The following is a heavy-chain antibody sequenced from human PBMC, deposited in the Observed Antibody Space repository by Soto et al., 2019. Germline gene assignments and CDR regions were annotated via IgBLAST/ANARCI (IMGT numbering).Heavy chain of an antibody. V-gene: IGHV3-13*01. D-gene: IGHD4-17*01. CDR3: ARTTTVTTAFDI. J-gene: IGHJ3*02. CDR2: IGTAGDT. Sequence: GGSLRLSCAASGFTFSSYDMHWVRQATGKGLEWVSAIGTAGDTYYPGSVKGRFTISRENAKNSLYLQMNSLRAGDTAVYYCARTTTVTTAFDIWGQGTMVTVSS. CDR1: GFTFSSYD.